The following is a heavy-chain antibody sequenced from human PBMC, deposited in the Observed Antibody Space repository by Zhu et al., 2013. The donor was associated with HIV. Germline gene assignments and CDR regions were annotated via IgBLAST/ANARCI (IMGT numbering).Heavy chain of an antibody. V-gene: IGHV3-74*01. CDR3: TRDADLVGATSDY. Sequence: AASGFTFRSYWMHWVRQAPGEGLVWVSRINLDGSSTYYADSVKGRFTISRDNAKNTLYLQMHSLRAEDTAMYYCTRDADLVGATSDYWGQGTLVTVSS. J-gene: IGHJ4*02. CDR2: INLDGSST. D-gene: IGHD1-26*01. CDR1: GFTFRSYW.